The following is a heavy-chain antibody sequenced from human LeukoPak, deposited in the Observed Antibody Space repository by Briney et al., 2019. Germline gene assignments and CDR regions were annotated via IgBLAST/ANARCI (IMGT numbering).Heavy chain of an antibody. CDR3: ARDRSYYDRTFDP. Sequence: SETLSLTCAVYGGSFSGYYWSWIRQPPGKGLEWIGEINHSGSTNYNPSLKSRVTISVDTSKNQFSLKLSSVAAADTAVYYCARDRSYYDRTFDPWGQGTLVTVSS. CDR1: GGSFSGYY. CDR2: INHSGST. D-gene: IGHD3-22*01. V-gene: IGHV4-34*01. J-gene: IGHJ5*02.